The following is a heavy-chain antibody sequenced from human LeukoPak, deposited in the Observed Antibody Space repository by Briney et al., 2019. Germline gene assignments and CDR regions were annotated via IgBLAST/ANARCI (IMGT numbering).Heavy chain of an antibody. CDR1: GGSFSGYY. CDR2: INHSGST. V-gene: IGHV4-34*01. CDR3: ARVGTGGIYAFDI. J-gene: IGHJ3*02. Sequence: SETLSLTCAVYGGSFSGYYWSWIRQPPGKGLEWIGEINHSGSTNYNPSLKSRVTISVDTSKNQFSLKLSSVTAADTAVYYCARVGTGGIYAFDIWGQGTMVTVSS. D-gene: IGHD2-8*02.